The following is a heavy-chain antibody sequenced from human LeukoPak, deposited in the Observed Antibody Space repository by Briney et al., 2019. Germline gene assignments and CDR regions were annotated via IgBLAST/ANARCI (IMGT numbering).Heavy chain of an antibody. D-gene: IGHD2-15*01. CDR3: ARDRDVVVVAAAFDY. CDR2: ISSSGSTI. V-gene: IGHV3-48*03. CDR1: GFTFSSYE. J-gene: IGHJ4*02. Sequence: GGSLRLSCAASGFTFSSYEMNWVRQAAGKGLEWVSYISSSGSTIYYADSVKGRFTISRDNAKNSLYLQMNSLRAEDTAVYYCARDRDVVVVAAAFDYWGQGTLVTVSS.